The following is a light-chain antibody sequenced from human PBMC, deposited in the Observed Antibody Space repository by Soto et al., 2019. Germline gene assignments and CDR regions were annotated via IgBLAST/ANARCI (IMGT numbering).Light chain of an antibody. CDR3: QQYGRSLPII. CDR1: QSVSSSY. Sequence: EIVLTQSPGTLSLSPGERATLSCRASQSVSSSYLAWYQQKPGQAPRLLIFGASSRATGIADRFSGSGSGTDFTLTISRLEPEDFAVYYCQQYGRSLPIIFGQGTRLEIK. J-gene: IGKJ5*01. CDR2: GAS. V-gene: IGKV3-20*01.